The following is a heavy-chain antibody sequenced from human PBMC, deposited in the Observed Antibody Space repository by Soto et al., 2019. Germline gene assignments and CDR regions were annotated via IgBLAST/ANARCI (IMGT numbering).Heavy chain of an antibody. J-gene: IGHJ5*02. V-gene: IGHV3-30-3*01. CDR2: ISYDGSNK. Sequence: QVQLVESGGGVVQPGRSLRLSCAASGFTFSSYAMHWVRQAPGKGLERVAVISYDGSNKYYADSVKGRFTISRDNSKNTLYLQMNSLRAEDTAVYYCARGGELLLRNWFDPWGQGTLVTVST. CDR1: GFTFSSYA. D-gene: IGHD3-10*01. CDR3: ARGGELLLRNWFDP.